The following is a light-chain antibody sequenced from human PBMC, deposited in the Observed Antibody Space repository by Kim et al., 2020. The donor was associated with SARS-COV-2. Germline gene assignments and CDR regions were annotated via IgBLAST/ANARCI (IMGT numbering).Light chain of an antibody. J-gene: IGKJ2*01. CDR3: QQYGSAPLYT. CDR1: ESVSSRY. CDR2: GAS. Sequence: YPGGRDTLNGRASESVSSRYLAWCQQKPGHAHRLLIYGASSRASGMPDRFSGSGSGTDFTLTISRLEPEDFAMYYCQQYGSAPLYTLGQGTKLEI. V-gene: IGKV3-20*01.